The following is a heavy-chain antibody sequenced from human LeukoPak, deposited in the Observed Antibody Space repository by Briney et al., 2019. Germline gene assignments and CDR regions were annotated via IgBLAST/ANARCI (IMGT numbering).Heavy chain of an antibody. CDR1: GFTFSSYW. CDR3: ARDRGTAIDY. V-gene: IGHV3-7*01. Sequence: GGSLRLSCAASGFTFSSYWMNWARQAPGKGLEWVASINHNGNVNYYVDSVKGRFTISRDNAKNSLYLQMNSLRAEDTAVYYCARDRGTAIDYWGQGTLVTVSS. CDR2: INHNGNVN. J-gene: IGHJ4*02. D-gene: IGHD2-8*02.